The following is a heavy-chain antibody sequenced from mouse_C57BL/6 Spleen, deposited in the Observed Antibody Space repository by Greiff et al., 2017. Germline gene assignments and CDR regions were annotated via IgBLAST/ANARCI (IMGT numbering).Heavy chain of an antibody. J-gene: IGHJ4*01. CDR2: IWRGGST. D-gene: IGHD2-3*01. Sequence: QVQLKESGPGLVQPSQSLSITCTVSGFSLTSYGVHWVRQSPGKGLEWLGVIWRGGSTDYNAAFMSRLSITKDNSKSQVFFKMNSLQADDTAIYYCAKKNGYYVGGYAMDYWGQGTSVTVSS. CDR3: AKKNGYYVGGYAMDY. CDR1: GFSLTSYG. V-gene: IGHV2-5*01.